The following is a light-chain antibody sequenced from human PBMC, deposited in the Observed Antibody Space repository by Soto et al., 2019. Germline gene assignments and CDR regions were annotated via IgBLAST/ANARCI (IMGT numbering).Light chain of an antibody. CDR2: DAS. CDR1: QNINKW. J-gene: IGKJ5*01. CDR3: QQYNNYEWT. Sequence: DIQMTQSPSALSASVRDRVTSTCRASQNINKWLAWYQHKPGKAPKVLIYDASSLESGVPSRFSGSGSGTEFTLTISSLQPDDSAIYYCQQYNNYEWTFGQGTRLEI. V-gene: IGKV1-5*01.